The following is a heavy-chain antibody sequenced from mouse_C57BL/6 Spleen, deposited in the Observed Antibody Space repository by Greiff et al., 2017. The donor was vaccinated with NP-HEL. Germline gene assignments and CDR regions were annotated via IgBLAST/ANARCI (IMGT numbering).Heavy chain of an antibody. CDR2: IYPRSGNT. CDR3: ARSLGTTVVADAMDY. CDR1: GYTFTSYG. D-gene: IGHD1-1*01. V-gene: IGHV1-81*01. Sequence: QVQLKESGAELARPGASVKLSCKASGYTFTSYGISWVKQRTGQGLEWIGEIYPRSGNTYYNEKFKGKATLTADKSSSTAYMELRSLTSEDSAVYFCARSLGTTVVADAMDYWGQGTSVTVSS. J-gene: IGHJ4*01.